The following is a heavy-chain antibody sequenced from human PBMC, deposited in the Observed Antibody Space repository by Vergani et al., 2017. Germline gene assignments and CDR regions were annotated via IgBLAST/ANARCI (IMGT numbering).Heavy chain of an antibody. V-gene: IGHV4-59*12. CDR3: AREGGGYSYGFDY. J-gene: IGHJ4*02. CDR1: GGSISSYY. D-gene: IGHD5-18*01. CDR2: IYYSGST. Sequence: QVQLQESGPGLVKPSETLSLTCTVSGGSISSYYWSWIRQPPGKGLEWIGQIYYSGSTNYNPSLKIRVTISVDTSKNQFSLKLSSVTAADTAVYYCAREGGGYSYGFDYWGQGTLVTVSS.